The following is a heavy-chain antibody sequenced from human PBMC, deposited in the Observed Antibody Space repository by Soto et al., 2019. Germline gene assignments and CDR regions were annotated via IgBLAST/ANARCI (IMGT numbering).Heavy chain of an antibody. CDR3: ARRYCSSTSCLLDY. CDR2: ISSSGSTI. J-gene: IGHJ4*02. Sequence: GGSLRLSCAASGFTFSSYEMNWVRQAPGKGLEWVSYISSSGSTIYYADSVKGRFTISRDNAKNSLYLQMNSLRAEDTAVYYCARRYCSSTSCLLDYWGQGTLVTVSS. V-gene: IGHV3-48*03. D-gene: IGHD2-2*01. CDR1: GFTFSSYE.